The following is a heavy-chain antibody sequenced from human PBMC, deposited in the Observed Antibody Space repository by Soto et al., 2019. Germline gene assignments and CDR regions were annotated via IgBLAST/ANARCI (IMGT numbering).Heavy chain of an antibody. Sequence: QVQLVQSGAEVKKPGSSVKVSCKASGGTFSSYTISWVRQAPGQGLEWMGRIIPILGIANYAQKFQGRVTIAADKSTSTAYMELSSLRSEDTGVYYCARGWGLLLSGGDYWGQGTLVTVSS. CDR1: GGTFSSYT. CDR3: ARGWGLLLSGGDY. J-gene: IGHJ4*02. D-gene: IGHD1-26*01. CDR2: IIPILGIA. V-gene: IGHV1-69*02.